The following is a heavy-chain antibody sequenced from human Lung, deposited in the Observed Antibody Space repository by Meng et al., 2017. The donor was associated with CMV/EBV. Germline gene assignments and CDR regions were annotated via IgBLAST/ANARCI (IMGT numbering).Heavy chain of an antibody. J-gene: IGHJ4*02. V-gene: IGHV1-18*04. CDR2: VSAYNGDT. D-gene: IGHD2-15*01. CDR1: GYKFTTYH. Sequence: ASXXVSCKAFGYKFTTYHLSWVRQAPGQGLEWMGWVSAYNGDTNYVQKFQGRVTMTADTSTSTAYMELRNLTSDDTAVYYCARRPGYDHHDYWGQGTLVTVSS. CDR3: ARRPGYDHHDY.